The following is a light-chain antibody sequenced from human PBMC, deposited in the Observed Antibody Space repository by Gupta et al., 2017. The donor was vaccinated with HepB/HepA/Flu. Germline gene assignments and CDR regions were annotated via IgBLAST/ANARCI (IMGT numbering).Light chain of an antibody. CDR3: FSYAGSSSYV. V-gene: IGLV2-23*02. Sequence: QSALTQPASVSGSPGQSITISCTGTDNDIGKFNLVSWYQQYPGKAPKLMIYEVVKRPSGVSTRFSGSKSGNTASLTISGLQAEDETDYYCFSYAGSSSYVFGTGTKVTV. CDR1: DNDIGKFNL. J-gene: IGLJ1*01. CDR2: EVV.